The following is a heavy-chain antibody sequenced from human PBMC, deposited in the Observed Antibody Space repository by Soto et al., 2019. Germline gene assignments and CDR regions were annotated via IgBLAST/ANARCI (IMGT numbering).Heavy chain of an antibody. Sequence: PGGSLRLSCVVSGFNFSHYWMSWVRQAPGKGLEWVANIKLDGSQKFYVDSMKGRFTISRDNAKNSLYLQMNSLRAEDTAIYYCARDVSDYYDSSGYYPYWFDPWGQGXLVTVSS. CDR1: GFNFSHYW. J-gene: IGHJ5*02. CDR2: IKLDGSQK. V-gene: IGHV3-7*03. D-gene: IGHD3-22*01. CDR3: ARDVSDYYDSSGYYPYWFDP.